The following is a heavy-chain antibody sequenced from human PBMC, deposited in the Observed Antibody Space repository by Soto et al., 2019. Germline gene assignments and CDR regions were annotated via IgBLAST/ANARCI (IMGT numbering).Heavy chain of an antibody. J-gene: IGHJ3*02. CDR2: MNPNSGNT. Sequence: ASVKVSCKASGYTFTSYGISWVRQATGQGLEWMGWMNPNSGNTGYAQKFQGRVTMTRNTSISTAYMELSSLRSEDTAVYYCASPARNYDFWSGYSFDIWGQGTIVTVSS. D-gene: IGHD3-3*01. V-gene: IGHV1-8*02. CDR3: ASPARNYDFWSGYSFDI. CDR1: GYTFTSYG.